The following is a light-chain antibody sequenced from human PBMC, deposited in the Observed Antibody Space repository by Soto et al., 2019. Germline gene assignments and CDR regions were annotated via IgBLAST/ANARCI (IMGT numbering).Light chain of an antibody. J-gene: IGKJ1*01. CDR1: QSLSGW. CDR3: QQYASYPWT. Sequence: DIQLTQPPSTLSASIGDRVTITCRASQSLSGWLAWYQQTPGKAPKLLISDAFRLESGVPSRFRGSGSGTEFSLTISSLQPGDSATFYCQQYASYPWTFGRGTKVDI. CDR2: DAF. V-gene: IGKV1-5*01.